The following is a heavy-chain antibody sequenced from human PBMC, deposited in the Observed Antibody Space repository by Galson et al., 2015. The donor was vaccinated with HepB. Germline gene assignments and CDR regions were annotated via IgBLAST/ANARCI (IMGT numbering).Heavy chain of an antibody. CDR1: GFSLTTYGVA. V-gene: IGHV2-5*02. D-gene: IGHD4-17*01. Sequence: PALVKPTQTLTLTCTFSGFSLTTYGVAVGWIRQSPGKALEWLALIYWDDDKRYSTSLKSRLTVTKDTSKSQVALTMTDMDPMDTATYYCAHRWGDYGPFDYWGQGALVTVSS. J-gene: IGHJ4*02. CDR3: AHRWGDYGPFDY. CDR2: IYWDDDK.